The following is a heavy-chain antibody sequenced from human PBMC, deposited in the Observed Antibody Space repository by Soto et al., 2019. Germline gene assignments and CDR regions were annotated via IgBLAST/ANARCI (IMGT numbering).Heavy chain of an antibody. CDR3: ARDRDGAAAGSAFDI. D-gene: IGHD6-13*01. CDR1: GLTFSSYG. Sequence: GRYLRLPYAASGLTFSSYGMHWVRQPPGKGLEWVAVIWYDGSNKYYADSVKGRFTISRDNSKNTLYLQMNSLRAEDTAVYYCARDRDGAAAGSAFDIWGQGTMVTGSS. CDR2: IWYDGSNK. V-gene: IGHV3-33*01. J-gene: IGHJ3*02.